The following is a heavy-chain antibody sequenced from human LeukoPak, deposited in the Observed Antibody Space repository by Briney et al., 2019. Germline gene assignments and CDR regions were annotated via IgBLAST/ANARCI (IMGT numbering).Heavy chain of an antibody. CDR2: IIPILGIA. Sequence: GASVKVSCKASGGTFSSYAISWVRQAPGQGLEWMGRIIPILGIANYAQKFQGRVTTTADKSTSTAYMELSSLRSEDTTVYYCARVSTYLAATVYWGQGTLVTVSS. J-gene: IGHJ4*02. D-gene: IGHD2-15*01. CDR3: ARVSTYLAATVY. V-gene: IGHV1-69*04. CDR1: GGTFSSYA.